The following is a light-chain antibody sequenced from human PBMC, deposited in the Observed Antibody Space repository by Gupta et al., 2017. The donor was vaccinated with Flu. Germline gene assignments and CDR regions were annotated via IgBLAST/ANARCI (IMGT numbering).Light chain of an antibody. J-gene: IGKJ5*01. V-gene: IGKV3-15*01. CDR1: QSVSSN. CDR3: QQYNNWPPSIT. Sequence: EIVMTQSPATLSVSPGGRVTLSCRASQSVSSNLAWYQQKPGQAPRLLIPGAFTRATGIPARFSGSGSGTEFTLTISSLQSEDFAVYYCQQYNNWPPSITFGQGTRLEIK. CDR2: GAF.